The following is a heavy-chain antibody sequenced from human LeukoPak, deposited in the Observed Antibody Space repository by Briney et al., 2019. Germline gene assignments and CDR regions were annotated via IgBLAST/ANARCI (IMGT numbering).Heavy chain of an antibody. D-gene: IGHD3-10*01. J-gene: IGHJ4*02. CDR1: GFTFSSYG. V-gene: IGHV3-64D*06. CDR2: VSSNGDST. Sequence: GGSLRLSCSASGFTFSSYGMHWVRQGSGKGLEYVSGVSSNGDSTYYADSVKGRFTFSRDNSKNTLYLQMSSLRAEDTAVYYCVKGKVAGSGTYYNAPFDYWGQGTLVTVSS. CDR3: VKGKVAGSGTYYNAPFDY.